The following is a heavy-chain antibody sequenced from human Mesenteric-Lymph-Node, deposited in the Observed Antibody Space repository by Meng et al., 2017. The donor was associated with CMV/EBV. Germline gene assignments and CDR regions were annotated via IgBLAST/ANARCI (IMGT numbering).Heavy chain of an antibody. CDR1: GGSISSYY. D-gene: IGHD3-22*01. Sequence: SETLSLTCTVSGGSISSYYWSWIRQPPGKGLEWIGYIFYSGSTNYNPSPKSRVTISGDTSKNQFSLKLRSVTAADTAVYYCASSYDTSGLDAFDIWGQGTMVTVSS. CDR3: ASSYDTSGLDAFDI. CDR2: IFYSGST. V-gene: IGHV4-59*01. J-gene: IGHJ3*02.